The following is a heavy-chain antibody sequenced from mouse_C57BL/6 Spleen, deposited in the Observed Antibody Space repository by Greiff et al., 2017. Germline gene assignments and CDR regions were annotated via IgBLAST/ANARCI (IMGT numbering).Heavy chain of an antibody. Sequence: QVQLQQSGAELVKPGASVKLSCKASGYTFTSYWMHWVKQRPGQGLEWIGMIHPNSGSTNYNEKFKGKATLTVDKSSSTAYMQLSSLTSEDSAVYYCARSLAYWGQGTLVTVSA. CDR1: GYTFTSYW. V-gene: IGHV1-64*01. CDR2: IHPNSGST. J-gene: IGHJ3*01. CDR3: ARSLAY.